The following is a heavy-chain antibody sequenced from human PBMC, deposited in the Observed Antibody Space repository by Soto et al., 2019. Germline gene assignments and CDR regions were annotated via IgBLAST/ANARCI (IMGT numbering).Heavy chain of an antibody. CDR3: AQGVVVPAAIRYYYYGMDV. D-gene: IGHD2-2*02. J-gene: IGHJ6*02. CDR2: IIPIFGTA. CDR1: GGTFSSYA. Sequence: SVKVSCKASGGTFSSYAISWVRQAPGQGLEWMGGIIPIFGTANYAQKFQGRVTITADESTSTAYMELSSLRPEDTAVYYCAQGVVVPAAIRYYYYGMDVWGQGTTVTVSS. V-gene: IGHV1-69*13.